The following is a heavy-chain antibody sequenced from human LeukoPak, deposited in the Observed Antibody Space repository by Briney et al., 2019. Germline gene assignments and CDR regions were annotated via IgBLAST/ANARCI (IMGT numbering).Heavy chain of an antibody. Sequence: ASVKVSCKASGYTFTGYYMHWVRQAPGQGLEWMGWINPNSGGTNYAQKFQGRVTMTRDTSISTAYMELSRLRSDDTAVYYCARVYYDYVWGSYRYPYYYYMDVWGKGTTVTISS. D-gene: IGHD3-16*02. V-gene: IGHV1-2*02. CDR1: GYTFTGYY. CDR3: ARVYYDYVWGSYRYPYYYYMDV. CDR2: INPNSGGT. J-gene: IGHJ6*03.